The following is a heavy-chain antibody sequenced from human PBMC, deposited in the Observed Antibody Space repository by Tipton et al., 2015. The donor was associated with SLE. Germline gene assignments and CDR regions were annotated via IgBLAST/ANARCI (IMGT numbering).Heavy chain of an antibody. J-gene: IGHJ3*02. V-gene: IGHV4-39*07. CDR2: IYYSGST. Sequence: TLSLTCSVSGGSIGSSSYYWGWIRQAPGKGLEWIGSIYYSGSTFYNPSLKSRVTISMDTSKNQFSLKLTSVTAADTAMYYCARTLDTLDIWGQGTMVTVSS. CDR1: GGSIGSSSYY. CDR3: ARTLDTLDI.